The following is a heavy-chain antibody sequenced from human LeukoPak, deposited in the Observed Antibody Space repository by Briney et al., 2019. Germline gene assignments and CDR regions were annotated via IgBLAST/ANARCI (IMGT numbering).Heavy chain of an antibody. D-gene: IGHD3-3*01. J-gene: IGHJ3*01. Sequence: GGSLRLSCAASGFTVSNRFMAWVRQAPGKGLEWVSIIYTGGSTYYADSVKGRFTISKDSSKNTLYLQMNSLRAEDTAVYSCARERFSASTDAFDLWGQGTMVIVSS. CDR3: ARERFSASTDAFDL. CDR2: IYTGGST. V-gene: IGHV3-66*01. CDR1: GFTVSNRF.